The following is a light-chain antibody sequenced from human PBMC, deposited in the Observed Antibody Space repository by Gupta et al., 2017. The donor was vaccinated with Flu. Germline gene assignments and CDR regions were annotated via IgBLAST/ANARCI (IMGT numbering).Light chain of an antibody. J-gene: IGKJ4*01. Sequence: DIQLTQSPSFLSASIGDRVTITCRASQGISSYLGWYQQKPGKAPKLLMYDAFTLQSGVPSRFSGSGSGTEFTLTISSLQPEDFATYYCQQLKNYPLTFGGGTKVEIK. CDR3: QQLKNYPLT. CDR2: DAF. CDR1: QGISSY. V-gene: IGKV1-9*01.